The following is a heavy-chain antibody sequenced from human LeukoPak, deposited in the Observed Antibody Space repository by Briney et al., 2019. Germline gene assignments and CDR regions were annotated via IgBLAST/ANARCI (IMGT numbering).Heavy chain of an antibody. J-gene: IGHJ4*02. V-gene: IGHV1-2*02. Sequence: ASVKVSCKASGYTFTGYYMHWVRQAPGQGLEWMGWINPNNGDTNYAQKFQGRVTMTRDTSISTAYMELSWLRSDDTALYYCARLRNGNRDFDYWGQGTLVTVSS. CDR1: GYTFTGYY. CDR2: INPNNGDT. D-gene: IGHD1/OR15-1a*01. CDR3: ARLRNGNRDFDY.